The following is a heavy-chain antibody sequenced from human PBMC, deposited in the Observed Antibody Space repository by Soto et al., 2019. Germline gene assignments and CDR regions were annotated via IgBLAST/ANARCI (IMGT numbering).Heavy chain of an antibody. Sequence: QVHLVQSGAEMKQPGSSVRVSCEASGGAFSTSGIGWVRQAPGQGLEWMGGIIPIFGAPNYAQRFQGRVTISADESTSTAYVEMRSLKSEDTATNYCARNPRSGWAHDAFDVWGPGTLIIVSS. CDR1: GGAFSTSG. V-gene: IGHV1-69*01. CDR2: IIPIFGAP. D-gene: IGHD3-22*01. J-gene: IGHJ3*01. CDR3: ARNPRSGWAHDAFDV.